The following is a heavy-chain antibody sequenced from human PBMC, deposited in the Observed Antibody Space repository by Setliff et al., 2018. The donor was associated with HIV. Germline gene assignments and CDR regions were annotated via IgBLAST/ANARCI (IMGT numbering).Heavy chain of an antibody. CDR1: GFAFTNYG. D-gene: IGHD3-10*01. CDR3: ARGWDYGVRKPED. V-gene: IGHV1-18*01. Sequence: GASVKVSCKTSGFAFTNYGFTWVRQAPGQGLEWMGWISAYSGETFSTLKFRDRVTLTTDTSTNTAHMELRSLTYGDTAVYFCARGWDYGVRKPEDWGQGTLGTVSS. J-gene: IGHJ4*02. CDR2: ISAYSGET.